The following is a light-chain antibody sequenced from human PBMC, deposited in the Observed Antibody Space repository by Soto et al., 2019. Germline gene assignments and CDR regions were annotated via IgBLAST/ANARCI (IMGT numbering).Light chain of an antibody. CDR2: DND. J-gene: IGLJ2*01. Sequence: QSVLTQPPSVSAAPGQMVTISCSGGNSNIGNNYVAWYQQLPGTAPKLLIYDNDKRPSGIPDRFSGSKSGTSATLGITGLQTGDEADYYCGTWDSSLSAVLFGVGTQMTVL. CDR3: GTWDSSLSAVL. V-gene: IGLV1-51*01. CDR1: NSNIGNNY.